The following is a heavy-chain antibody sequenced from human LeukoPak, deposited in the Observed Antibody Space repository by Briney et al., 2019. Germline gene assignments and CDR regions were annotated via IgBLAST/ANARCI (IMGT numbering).Heavy chain of an antibody. D-gene: IGHD6-13*01. CDR3: ARAPGSSWNDYYYYYYMDV. CDR2: FDPEDGET. V-gene: IGHV1-24*01. J-gene: IGHJ6*03. Sequence: GASVTVSCKVSGYTLTELSMHWVRQAPGKGLEWMGGFDPEDGETIYAQKFQGRVTMTEDTSTDTAYMELSSLRSEDTAVYYCARAPGSSWNDYYYYYYMDVWGKGTTVTISS. CDR1: GYTLTELS.